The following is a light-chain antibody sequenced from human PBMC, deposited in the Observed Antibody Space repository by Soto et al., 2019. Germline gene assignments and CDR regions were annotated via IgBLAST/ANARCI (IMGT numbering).Light chain of an antibody. Sequence: EIVLTQSPGTLSLSPGERATLSCRASQSFAGDYLAWYQQKPGQPPSLLIYGVSSRATGIPDRFSGSGSGTYFTLSISRLEPEDFAVYYCQQYGTSPPMYTFGQGTKLEIK. J-gene: IGKJ2*01. CDR1: QSFAGDY. V-gene: IGKV3-20*01. CDR3: QQYGTSPPMYT. CDR2: GVS.